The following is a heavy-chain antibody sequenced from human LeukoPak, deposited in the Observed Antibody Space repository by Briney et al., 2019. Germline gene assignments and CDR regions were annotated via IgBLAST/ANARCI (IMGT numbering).Heavy chain of an antibody. Sequence: ASVKVSCKASGYTFTGYYMHWVRQAPGEVLEWTGRINPNSGGTNYAQKFQGRVTMTRDTSISTAYMELSRLRSDDTAVYYCARDAGLRESWFDPWGQGTLVTVSS. CDR3: ARDAGLRESWFDP. D-gene: IGHD3-16*01. CDR2: INPNSGGT. CDR1: GYTFTGYY. J-gene: IGHJ5*02. V-gene: IGHV1-2*06.